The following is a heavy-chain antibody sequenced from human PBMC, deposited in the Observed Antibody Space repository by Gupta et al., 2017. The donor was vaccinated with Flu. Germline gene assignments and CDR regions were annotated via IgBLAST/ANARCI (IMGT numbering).Heavy chain of an antibody. Sequence: EVQLLESGGGLVQPGGSLRLSCAASGLIFSSYAMSWVRQTPGKGLEWGSVISGSADNTHYADSVKGRFSISRDNSKNTLYLQMNSLRAEDTAVYYCATYGDHGGAFDYWGQGTLVTVSS. J-gene: IGHJ4*02. CDR2: ISGSADNT. CDR1: GLIFSSYA. CDR3: ATYGDHGGAFDY. D-gene: IGHD4-17*01. V-gene: IGHV3-23*01.